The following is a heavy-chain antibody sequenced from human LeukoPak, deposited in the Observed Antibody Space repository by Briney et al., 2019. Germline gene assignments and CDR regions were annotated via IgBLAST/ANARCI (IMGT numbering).Heavy chain of an antibody. CDR3: ATMIVSYYYGMDV. CDR1: GFTFSSHA. D-gene: IGHD3-22*01. Sequence: GGSLRLPCAASGFTFSSHAMSWVRQAPGKGLEWVSAISGSGGSTYYADSAKGRFTISRDNSKNTLYLQMNSLRAEDMAVYYCATMIVSYYYGMDVWGQGTTVTVSS. J-gene: IGHJ6*02. CDR2: ISGSGGST. V-gene: IGHV3-23*01.